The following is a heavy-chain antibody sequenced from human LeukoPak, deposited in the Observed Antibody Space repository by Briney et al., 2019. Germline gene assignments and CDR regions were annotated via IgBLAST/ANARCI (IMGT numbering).Heavy chain of an antibody. V-gene: IGHV3-11*04. CDR3: ARVRKDYYYYYMDV. CDR2: ISSGGGTII. J-gene: IGHJ6*03. Sequence: GGSLRLSCAASGFSFNDYYMTWMRQAPGKGLEWVSYISSGGGTIIYYADSVKGRFTISKENAKNSLYLQMNSLRAVDTAVYYCARVRKDYYYYYMDVWGKGTTVTVSS. CDR1: GFSFNDYY.